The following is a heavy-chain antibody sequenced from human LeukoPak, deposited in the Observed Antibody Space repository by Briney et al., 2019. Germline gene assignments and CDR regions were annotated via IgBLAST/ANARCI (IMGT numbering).Heavy chain of an antibody. D-gene: IGHD4-17*01. Sequence: GRSLRLSCAASGFTFSSYGMHWVRQAPGKGLEWVAVIWYDGSNKYYADSVKGRFTISRDNSKNTLYLQMNSLRAEDTAGYYWARKLGVYGYGDLIDYWGQGTLVTVSS. J-gene: IGHJ4*02. V-gene: IGHV3-33*01. CDR1: GFTFSSYG. CDR2: IWYDGSNK. CDR3: ARKLGVYGYGDLIDY.